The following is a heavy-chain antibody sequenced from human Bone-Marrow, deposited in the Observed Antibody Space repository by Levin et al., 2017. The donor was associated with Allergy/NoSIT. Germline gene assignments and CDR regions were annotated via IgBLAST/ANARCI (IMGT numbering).Heavy chain of an antibody. V-gene: IGHV3-7*01. CDR1: GFTFSNSW. CDR2: IKEDGSEK. Sequence: GESLKISCAASGFTFSNSWMSWVRQAPGKGLEWVANIKEDGSEKYYVDSVRGRFTISRDNAKNSLFVQMNSLRVEDTAVYYCARDQFRRATIGARWFDPWGQGTLVTVSS. CDR3: ARDQFRRATIGARWFDP. D-gene: IGHD5-24*01. J-gene: IGHJ5*02.